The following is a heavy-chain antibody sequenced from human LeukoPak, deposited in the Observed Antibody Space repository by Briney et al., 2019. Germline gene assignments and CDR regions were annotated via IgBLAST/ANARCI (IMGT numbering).Heavy chain of an antibody. V-gene: IGHV4-39*01. CDR1: GGSLSSSSFY. Sequence: SETLSLTCTVSGGSLSSSSFYWGWIRQPPGKGLEWIGSIYYSGSTYYNPSLKSRVTISVDTSKNQFSLNLNSVTAADTALYYCARHGGSSGWYHFDYWGQGTLVTVSS. D-gene: IGHD6-13*01. CDR2: IYYSGST. CDR3: ARHGGSSGWYHFDY. J-gene: IGHJ4*02.